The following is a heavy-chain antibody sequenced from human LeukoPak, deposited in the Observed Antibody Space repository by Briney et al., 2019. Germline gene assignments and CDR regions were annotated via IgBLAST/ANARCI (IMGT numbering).Heavy chain of an antibody. CDR3: AKDQGEYYYDSSGSAY. J-gene: IGHJ4*02. D-gene: IGHD3-22*01. V-gene: IGHV3-23*01. Sequence: GGSLRLSCAASGFTFSSYAMSWVRQAPGQGLEWVSAISGSGGSTYYADSVKGRFTISRDNSKNTLYLQMNSLRAEDTAVYYCAKDQGEYYYDSSGSAYWGQGTLVTVSS. CDR1: GFTFSSYA. CDR2: ISGSGGST.